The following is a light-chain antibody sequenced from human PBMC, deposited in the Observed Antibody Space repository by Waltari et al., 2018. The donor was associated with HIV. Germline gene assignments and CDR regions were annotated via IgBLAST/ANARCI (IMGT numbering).Light chain of an antibody. V-gene: IGKV1-5*03. CDR2: KTS. CDR1: W. CDR3: QQYNSDFYT. J-gene: IGKJ2*01. Sequence: WLAWYQQKSSKAPKLLIYKTSTLEYGVPSRFSGSASGTGFTLTIDSVQPDDFATYYCQQYNSDFYTFGQGTKLEIK.